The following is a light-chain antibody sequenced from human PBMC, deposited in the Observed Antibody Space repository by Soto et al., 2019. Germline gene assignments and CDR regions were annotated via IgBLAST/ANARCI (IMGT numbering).Light chain of an antibody. Sequence: EIVLTQSPGTLSLSPGERATLSCRASQSVSSSYLAWYQQKPGQASRLLIYGASSRATGIPDRFSGSGSGTDFTLTISRLEPEDFAVHYCQQYGSSPLYTFGQGTKLEIK. J-gene: IGKJ2*01. CDR3: QQYGSSPLYT. CDR2: GAS. CDR1: QSVSSSY. V-gene: IGKV3-20*01.